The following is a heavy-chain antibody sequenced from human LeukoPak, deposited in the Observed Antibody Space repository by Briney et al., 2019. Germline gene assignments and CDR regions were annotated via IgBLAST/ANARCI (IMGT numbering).Heavy chain of an antibody. CDR3: AKENWGGDCYPGDFDY. CDR1: GFAFSSYG. J-gene: IGHJ4*02. D-gene: IGHD2-21*02. V-gene: IGHV3-33*06. Sequence: GRSLRLSCAASGFAFSSYGMHWVRQAPGKGLEWVAVIWYDGSNKYYADSVKGRFTISRDNSKNTLYLQMNSLRAEDTAVYYCAKENWGGDCYPGDFDYGAQGPLAPVPS. CDR2: IWYDGSNK.